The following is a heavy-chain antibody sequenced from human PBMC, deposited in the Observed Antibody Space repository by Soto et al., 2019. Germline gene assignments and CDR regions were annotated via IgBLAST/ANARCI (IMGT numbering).Heavy chain of an antibody. CDR1: GASISGFY. J-gene: IGHJ5*02. CDR2: IYATGTT. D-gene: IGHD1-1*01. Sequence: WEALSLTCTVSGASISGFYWSWIRKSAGKGLEWIGRIYATGTTDYNPSLKSRVMMSVDTSKKQFSLNFRSVTAADTAVYYCVRDGTKTLRDWFDPWGQGISVTVSS. CDR3: VRDGTKTLRDWFDP. V-gene: IGHV4-4*07.